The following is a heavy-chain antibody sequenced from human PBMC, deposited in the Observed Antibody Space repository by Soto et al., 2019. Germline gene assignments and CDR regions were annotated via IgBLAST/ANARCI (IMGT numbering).Heavy chain of an antibody. D-gene: IGHD6-13*01. V-gene: IGHV3-30-3*01. CDR2: ISYDGSNK. J-gene: IGHJ6*02. Sequence: QVQLVESGGGVVQPGRSLRLSCAASGFTFSSYAMHWVRQAPGKGLEWVAVISYDGSNKYYADSVKGRFTISRDNSKNTRYLQMNRRRAEDTAVYYCARVEYSSSWFFYGMDVWGQGTTVTVSS. CDR1: GFTFSSYA. CDR3: ARVEYSSSWFFYGMDV.